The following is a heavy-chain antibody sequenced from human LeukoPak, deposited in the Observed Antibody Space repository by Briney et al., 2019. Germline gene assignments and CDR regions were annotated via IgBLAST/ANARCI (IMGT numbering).Heavy chain of an antibody. D-gene: IGHD2-2*01. Sequence: PGGSLRLSCAASGFTFSTYWLHWVRQAPGKGLVWVSHINPDGSRTTYADSVEGRFTISSENTKNTLYLQMNSLRVEDTAVYYCAYQLLPNWGQGTLVTVSS. CDR1: GFTFSTYW. CDR2: INPDGSRT. V-gene: IGHV3-74*01. CDR3: AYQLLPN. J-gene: IGHJ4*02.